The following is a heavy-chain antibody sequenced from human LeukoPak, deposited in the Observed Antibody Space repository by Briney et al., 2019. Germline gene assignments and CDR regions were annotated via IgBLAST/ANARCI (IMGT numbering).Heavy chain of an antibody. J-gene: IGHJ4*02. CDR3: ARDESGSYLYYFDY. CDR1: GFNFGIYG. CDR2: MWDDGTNE. D-gene: IGHD1-26*01. Sequence: GTSLRLSCTASGFNFGIYGMHWVRQAPGKGLEWVAVMWDDGTNEYYVESVKGRFTISRDNGKRTLYLQMNSLRVEDTAVYYCARDESGSYLYYFDYWGQGTLVTVSS. V-gene: IGHV3-33*01.